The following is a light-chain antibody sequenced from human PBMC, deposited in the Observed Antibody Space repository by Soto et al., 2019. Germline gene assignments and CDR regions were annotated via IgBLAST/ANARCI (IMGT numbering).Light chain of an antibody. CDR3: QSYDSSLSGVM. CDR2: GDS. J-gene: IGLJ3*02. CDR1: SSNIGAGYG. Sequence: QSALAQPPSVSGAPGQRVTISCTGSSSNIGAGYGVHWYIQLPGTAPKLLVYGDSNRPSGVPDRFSGSKSDTSASLAITGLQAEDEADYYCQSYDSSLSGVMFGGGTKVTVL. V-gene: IGLV1-40*01.